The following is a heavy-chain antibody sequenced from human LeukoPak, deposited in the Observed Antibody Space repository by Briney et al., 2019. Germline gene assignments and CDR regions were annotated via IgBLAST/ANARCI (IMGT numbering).Heavy chain of an antibody. V-gene: IGHV1-2*02. CDR2: IDPNSGAT. CDR3: AGQGLKSPGGY. Sequence: ASVKVSCKTSGYTFTGYYIHLLRQAPGQRHEWMAWIDPNSGATNYAHKFEGRVTMTRDTSISTAYMEVSNLRSDDTAVYYCAGQGLKSPGGYWGQGTLVTVSS. D-gene: IGHD2-2*01. J-gene: IGHJ4*02. CDR1: GYTFTGYY.